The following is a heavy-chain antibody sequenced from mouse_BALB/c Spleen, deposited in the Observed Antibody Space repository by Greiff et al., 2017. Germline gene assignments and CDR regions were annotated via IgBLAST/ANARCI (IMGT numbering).Heavy chain of an antibody. D-gene: IGHD3-3*01. J-gene: IGHJ2*01. CDR2: ISYSGST. CDR3: ARGLVFDY. CDR1: GYSITSDYA. Sequence: EVNLVESGPGLVKPSQSLSLTCTVTGYSITSDYAWNWIRQFPGNKLEWMGYISYSGSTSYNPSLKSRISITRDTSKNQFFLQLNSVTTEDTATYYCARGLVFDYWGQGTTLTVSS. V-gene: IGHV3-2*02.